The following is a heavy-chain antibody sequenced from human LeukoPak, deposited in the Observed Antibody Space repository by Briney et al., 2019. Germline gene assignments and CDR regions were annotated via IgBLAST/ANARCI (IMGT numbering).Heavy chain of an antibody. D-gene: IGHD2-21*02. CDR1: GGSISSSNW. J-gene: IGHJ4*02. CDR2: IYHSGST. V-gene: IGHV4-4*02. Sequence: SGTLSLTCAVSGGSISSSNWWSWVRQPPGKGLEWIGEIYHSGSTNYNPSLKSRATISVDTSKNQFSLKLSSVTAADTAVYYCARGPPYIVVVTAIGFFDYWGQGTLVTVSS. CDR3: ARGPPYIVVVTAIGFFDY.